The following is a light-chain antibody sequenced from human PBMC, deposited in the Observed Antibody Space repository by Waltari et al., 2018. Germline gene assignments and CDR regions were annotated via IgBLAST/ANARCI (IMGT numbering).Light chain of an antibody. CDR2: KAS. Sequence: DIQMTQSPSTLSASVGDRVTITCRASQSIGNWLAWYQQKPGKATKLLIYKASSLQSGVPSRFSGSGSETEFTLTISSLQPDDFATYYCQQYNRSPYTFGQGTKVEIK. V-gene: IGKV1-5*03. CDR3: QQYNRSPYT. CDR1: QSIGNW. J-gene: IGKJ2*01.